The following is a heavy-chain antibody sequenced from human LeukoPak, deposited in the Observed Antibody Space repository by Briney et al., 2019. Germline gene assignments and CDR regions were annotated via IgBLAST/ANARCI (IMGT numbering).Heavy chain of an antibody. J-gene: IGHJ4*02. CDR3: AVTMVPIDY. CDR2: ISYDGSNK. Sequence: GRSLRLSCAASGFTFSSYGMHWVRQAPGKGLEWVAVISYDGSNKYYADSVEGRFTISRDNSKNTLYLQMNSLRAEDTAVYYCAVTMVPIDYWGQGTLVTVSS. D-gene: IGHD3-10*01. V-gene: IGHV3-30*03. CDR1: GFTFSSYG.